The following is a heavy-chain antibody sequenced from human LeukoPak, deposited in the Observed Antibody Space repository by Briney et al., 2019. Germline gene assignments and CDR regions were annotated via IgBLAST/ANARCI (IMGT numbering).Heavy chain of an antibody. V-gene: IGHV3-33*01. J-gene: IGHJ4*02. CDR3: ARGHYYDSSPLDY. CDR2: IWYDGSNK. D-gene: IGHD3-22*01. Sequence: PGGSLRLSCAASGFTFSSYGMHWVRQAPGKGLEWVAVIWYDGSNKYYADSVKGRFTISRDNSKNTLYLQMNSLRAEDTAVYYCARGHYYDSSPLDYWGQGTLVTVSS. CDR1: GFTFSSYG.